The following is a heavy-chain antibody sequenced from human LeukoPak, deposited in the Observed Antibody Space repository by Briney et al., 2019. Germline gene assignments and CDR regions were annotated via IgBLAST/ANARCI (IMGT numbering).Heavy chain of an antibody. CDR3: ARVVPAAIPNYYYYMDV. V-gene: IGHV1-2*02. CDR2: INPNSGGT. Sequence: GASVKVSCKASGYTFTGYYMHWVRQAPGQGLEWMGWINPNSGGTNYAQKFQGRVTMTRDTSISTAYMELSRLRSDDAAVYYCARVVPAAIPNYYYYMDVWGKGTTVTVSS. J-gene: IGHJ6*03. D-gene: IGHD2-2*01. CDR1: GYTFTGYY.